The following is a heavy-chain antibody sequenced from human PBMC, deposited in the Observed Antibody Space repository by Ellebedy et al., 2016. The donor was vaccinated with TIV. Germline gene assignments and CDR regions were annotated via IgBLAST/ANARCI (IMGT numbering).Heavy chain of an antibody. Sequence: AASVKVSCKASGYTFTNYDIDWVRQAPGQGLEWMGGMKPNSGKTGYAQKVQGRVTMTWNTSINPAYMELSSLIFDDTAVYFCARVVRLGWRSYSFDYWGQGTLVAVSS. V-gene: IGHV1-8*02. CDR3: ARVVRLGWRSYSFDY. CDR2: MKPNSGKT. J-gene: IGHJ4*02. D-gene: IGHD7-27*01. CDR1: GYTFTNYD.